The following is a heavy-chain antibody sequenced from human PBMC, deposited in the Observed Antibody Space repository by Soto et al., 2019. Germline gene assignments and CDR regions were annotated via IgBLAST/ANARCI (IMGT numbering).Heavy chain of an antibody. D-gene: IGHD3-3*01. CDR3: ARSLSGYYSFYYYYGMDV. CDR1: GFTFSSYD. J-gene: IGHJ6*02. Sequence: VQLVESGGGLVQPGGSLRLSCAASGFTFSSYDMHWVRQATGKGLEWVSAIGTAGDTYYPGSVKGRFTISRENAKNSLYLQMNSLRAEDTAVYYCARSLSGYYSFYYYYGMDVWGQGTTVTVSS. CDR2: IGTAGDT. V-gene: IGHV3-13*01.